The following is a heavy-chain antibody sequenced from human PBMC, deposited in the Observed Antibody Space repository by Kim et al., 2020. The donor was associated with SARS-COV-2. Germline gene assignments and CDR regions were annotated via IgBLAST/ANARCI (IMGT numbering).Heavy chain of an antibody. CDR1: GGSISSYY. D-gene: IGHD3-3*01. V-gene: IGHV4-59*01. CDR2: IYYSGST. Sequence: SETLSLTCTVSGGSISSYYWSWIRQPPGKGLEWIGYIYYSGSTNYNPSLKSRVTISVDTSKNQFSLKLSSVTAADTAVYYCARAFAAGEYYDFWSGQYNWFDPWGQGTLVTVSS. CDR3: ARAFAAGEYYDFWSGQYNWFDP. J-gene: IGHJ5*02.